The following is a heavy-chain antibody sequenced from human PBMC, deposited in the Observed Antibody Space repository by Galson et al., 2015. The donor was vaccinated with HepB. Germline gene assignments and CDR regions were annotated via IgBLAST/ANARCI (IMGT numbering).Heavy chain of an antibody. J-gene: IGHJ4*02. D-gene: IGHD6-13*01. V-gene: IGHV3-15*01. CDR3: TTDDPYRLWYSSSWYGGGTFDY. CDR1: GFTFSNAW. Sequence: SLRLSCAASGFTFSNAWMSWVRQAPGKGLEWVGRIKSKTDGGTTDYAAPVKGRFTISRDDSKNTLYLQMNSLKTEDTAVYYCTTDDPYRLWYSSSWYGGGTFDYWGQGTLVTVSS. CDR2: IKSKTDGGTT.